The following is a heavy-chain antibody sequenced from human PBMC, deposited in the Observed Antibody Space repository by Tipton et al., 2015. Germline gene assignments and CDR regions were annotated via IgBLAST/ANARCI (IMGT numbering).Heavy chain of an antibody. J-gene: IGHJ4*02. CDR2: ISFDDNNQ. V-gene: IGHV3-30*01. D-gene: IGHD3-9*01. Sequence: SLRLSCTPSGFAFITYAMHWVRQAPGKGLEWVAVISFDDNNQYYADSVKGRFTISRVSSKNTLYLQMNSLRAEDTAVYYCACQDYDSLTRDYQTVDYWGQGTLVTVSS. CDR1: GFAFITYA. CDR3: ACQDYDSLTRDYQTVDY.